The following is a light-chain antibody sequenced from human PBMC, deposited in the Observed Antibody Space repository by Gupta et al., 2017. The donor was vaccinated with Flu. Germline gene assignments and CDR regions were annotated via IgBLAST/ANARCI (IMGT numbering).Light chain of an antibody. CDR1: QGISID. Sequence: DIQLTQSPSFLSASVGDRVTITCRASQGISIDLAWYQQKPGKAPNLLIYGASTLKTGVPSRFSGSGSGTEFTLAISSRQPEDFGTYYCQRLNNFPISFGPGTKVDIK. CDR3: QRLNNFPIS. J-gene: IGKJ3*01. V-gene: IGKV1-9*01. CDR2: GAS.